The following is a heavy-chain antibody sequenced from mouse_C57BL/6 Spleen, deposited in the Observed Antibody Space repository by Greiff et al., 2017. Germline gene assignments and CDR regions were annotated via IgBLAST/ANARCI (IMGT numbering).Heavy chain of an antibody. V-gene: IGHV1-54*01. CDR3: ARPTGTRAMDY. CDR2: INPGSGGT. CDR1: GYAFTNYL. J-gene: IGHJ4*01. Sequence: VQLVESGAELVRPGTSVQVSCKASGYAFTNYLIEWVKQRPGQGLEWIGVINPGSGGTNYNEKFKGKATLTADKSSSTAYMQLSSLTSEDSAVYFCARPTGTRAMDYWGQGTSVTVSS. D-gene: IGHD4-1*02.